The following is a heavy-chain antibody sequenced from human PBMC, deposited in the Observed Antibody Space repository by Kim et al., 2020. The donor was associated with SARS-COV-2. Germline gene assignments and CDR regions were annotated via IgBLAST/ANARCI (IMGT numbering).Heavy chain of an antibody. J-gene: IGHJ4*02. D-gene: IGHD2-15*01. Sequence: RYSPSLKSRLPITKDTSKNQVVLTMTNMDPVDTATYYCALVTSAATPFDYWGQGTLVTVSS. CDR3: ALVTSAATPFDY. V-gene: IGHV2-5*01.